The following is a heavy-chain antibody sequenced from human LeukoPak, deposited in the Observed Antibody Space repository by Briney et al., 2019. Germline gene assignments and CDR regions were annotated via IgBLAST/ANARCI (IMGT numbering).Heavy chain of an antibody. Sequence: GGSLRLSCAASGFTFSSHWMSWVRQAPGKGLEWVANIKQDGSEKYYVDSVKGRFTISRDNAMNSPFLQMNSLRAEDTAVYYCARTAYGSGSYSTNRNWFDPWGQGTLVTVSS. V-gene: IGHV3-7*01. CDR1: GFTFSSHW. CDR2: IKQDGSEK. CDR3: ARTAYGSGSYSTNRNWFDP. D-gene: IGHD3-10*01. J-gene: IGHJ5*02.